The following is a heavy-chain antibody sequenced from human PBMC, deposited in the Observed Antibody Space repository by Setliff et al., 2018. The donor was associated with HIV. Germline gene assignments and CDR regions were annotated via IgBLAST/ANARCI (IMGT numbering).Heavy chain of an antibody. D-gene: IGHD6-19*01. CDR1: GGSFSGYY. J-gene: IGHJ6*02. CDR2: INHSGST. Sequence: SETLSLTCAVYGGSFSGYYWSWIRQPPGKGLEWIGEINHSGSTNYNPSLKSRVTISVDTSKNQFSLKLSSVTAADTAVYYCARGKRGCYYYGMDVWGQGTTVTVSS. V-gene: IGHV4-34*01. CDR3: ARGKRGCYYYGMDV.